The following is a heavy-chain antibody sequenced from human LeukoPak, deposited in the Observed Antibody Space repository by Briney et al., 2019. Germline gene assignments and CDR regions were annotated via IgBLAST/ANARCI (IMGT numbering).Heavy chain of an antibody. Sequence: VSVKVSCKASGYTFTSYGISWVRQAPGQGLEWMGWISGYYGSTKYAQKLQGRVTVTTDTSTATAYMELRSLRSDDTAVYYCARDSVVVVSNFDYWGQGSLVFVSA. CDR2: ISGYYGST. D-gene: IGHD2-21*01. V-gene: IGHV1-18*01. CDR1: GYTFTSYG. CDR3: ARDSVVVVSNFDY. J-gene: IGHJ4*02.